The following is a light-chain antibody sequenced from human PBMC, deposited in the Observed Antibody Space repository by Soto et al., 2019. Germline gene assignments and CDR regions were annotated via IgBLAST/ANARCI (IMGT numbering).Light chain of an antibody. CDR3: QQYNNWPRT. CDR2: AAS. Sequence: EIEMTQSPATLSVSPGERATLSCRASQSVSINLAWYQQKPGQGPRLLIYAASTRATGIPARFSGSGSGTEFTLTISSLQSEDFAVYYCQQYNNWPRTFGQGTKVEIK. J-gene: IGKJ1*01. V-gene: IGKV3-15*01. CDR1: QSVSIN.